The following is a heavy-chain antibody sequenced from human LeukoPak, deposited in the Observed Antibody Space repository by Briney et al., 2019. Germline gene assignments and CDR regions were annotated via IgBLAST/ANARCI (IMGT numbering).Heavy chain of an antibody. CDR1: GGTFSSYA. V-gene: IGHV1-69*05. Sequence: SVKVSCKASGGTFSSYAISWVRQAPGQGLEWMGGIIPIFGTANYAQKFQGRVTITTDESTSTAYMELSSLRSEDTAVYYCATAFEDQNYFDYWGQGTLVTVSS. CDR2: IIPIFGTA. D-gene: IGHD3-10*01. J-gene: IGHJ4*02. CDR3: ATAFEDQNYFDY.